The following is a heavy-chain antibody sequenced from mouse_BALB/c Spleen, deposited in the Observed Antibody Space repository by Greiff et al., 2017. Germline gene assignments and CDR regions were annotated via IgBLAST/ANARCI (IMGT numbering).Heavy chain of an antibody. J-gene: IGHJ4*01. D-gene: IGHD1-1*01. V-gene: IGHV5-6-5*01. CDR2: ISSGGST. CDR3: ARVGYYGSSYYAMDY. CDR1: GFTFSSYA. Sequence: EVKLMESGGGLVKPGGSLKLSCAASGFTFSSYAMSWVRQTPEKRLEWVASISSGGSTYYPDSVKGRFTISRDNARNILYLQMSSLRSEDTAMYYCARVGYYGSSYYAMDYWGQGTSVTVSS.